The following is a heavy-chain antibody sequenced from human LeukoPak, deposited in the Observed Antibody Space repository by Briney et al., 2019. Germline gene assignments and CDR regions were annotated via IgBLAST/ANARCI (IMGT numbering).Heavy chain of an antibody. CDR1: GYTFTGYY. D-gene: IGHD3-10*01. J-gene: IGHJ5*02. V-gene: IGHV1-2*02. CDR3: ARETTYYYGSGSNWFDP. Sequence: ASVKVSCKASGYTFTGYYMHWVRQAPGQGLEWMGWINPNSGGTNYAQKFRGRVTMTRDTSISTAYMELSRLRSDDTAVYYCARETTYYYGSGSNWFDPWGQGTLVTVSS. CDR2: INPNSGGT.